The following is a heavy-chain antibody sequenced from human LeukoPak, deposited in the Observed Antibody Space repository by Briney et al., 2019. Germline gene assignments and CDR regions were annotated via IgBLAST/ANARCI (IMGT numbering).Heavy chain of an antibody. CDR3: AREAWLAFDM. D-gene: IGHD3-10*01. CDR2: SRDKTNSHTT. CDR1: GFILSDHY. Sequence: PGGSLRLSCAASGFILSDHYMDWVRQAPGKGLEWVGRSRDKTNSHTTEYAASVKGRFTVSRDESKNSLYLQMNSLRAEDTAVYYCAREAWLAFDMWGQGTMVTVSS. J-gene: IGHJ3*02. V-gene: IGHV3-72*01.